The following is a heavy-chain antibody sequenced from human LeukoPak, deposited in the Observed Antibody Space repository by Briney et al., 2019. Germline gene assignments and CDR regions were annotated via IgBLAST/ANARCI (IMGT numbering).Heavy chain of an antibody. V-gene: IGHV4-61*08. CDR2: IYYSGST. CDR1: GGSISSGGYY. J-gene: IGHJ4*02. D-gene: IGHD6-19*01. CDR3: ARHGSGWYVDY. Sequence: SQTLSLTCTVSGGSISSGGYYWSWIRQHPGRGLEWIGYIYYSGSTNYNPSLKSRVTISVDTSKNQFSLKLSSVTAADTAVYYCARHGSGWYVDYWGQGTLVTVSS.